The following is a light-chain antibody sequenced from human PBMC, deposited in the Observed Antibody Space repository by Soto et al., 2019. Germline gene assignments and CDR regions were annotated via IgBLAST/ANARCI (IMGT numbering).Light chain of an antibody. CDR1: QSVSSN. CDR3: QQYNNWPRT. J-gene: IGKJ1*01. Sequence: EIVMTQSPATLSVSPGERATLSSRASQSVSSNLAWYQQKPGQAPRLLIYRASTRATGIPASFSGSGSGTEFTLTISSLQSEDFAVYYCQQYNNWPRTFGQGTKVEIK. CDR2: RAS. V-gene: IGKV3-15*01.